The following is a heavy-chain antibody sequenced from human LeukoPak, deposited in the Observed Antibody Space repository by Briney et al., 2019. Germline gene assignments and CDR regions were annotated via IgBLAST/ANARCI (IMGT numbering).Heavy chain of an antibody. CDR2: MNPNSGNT. CDR1: GYTFTSYD. CDR3: ARRYSSGWYALFDS. V-gene: IGHV1-8*01. Sequence: GASVKVSCKAPGYTFTSYDINWVRQVPGQGLEWMGWMNPNSGNTGYAQKFQGRVTMTRDTSITTAYMELNSLRSEDTAVYYCARRYSSGWYALFDSWGQGTLVTVSS. J-gene: IGHJ4*02. D-gene: IGHD6-19*01.